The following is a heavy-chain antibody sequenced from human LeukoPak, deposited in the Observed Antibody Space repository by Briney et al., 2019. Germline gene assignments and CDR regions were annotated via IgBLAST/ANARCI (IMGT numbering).Heavy chain of an antibody. CDR1: ASSLSTFA. V-gene: IGHV3-23*05. Sequence: GPSLRPSCKAAASSLSTFAMSWVRRAPGKWLELVSTLISSGSRTYYAESVKGGFTISRDTSMNTVFLQMNSLRGDDTAIYYCAKNKGQLVHNYCMNVWGKGTTVTVS. D-gene: IGHD2/OR15-2a*01. CDR2: LISSGSRT. CDR3: AKNKGQLVHNYCMNV. J-gene: IGHJ6*03.